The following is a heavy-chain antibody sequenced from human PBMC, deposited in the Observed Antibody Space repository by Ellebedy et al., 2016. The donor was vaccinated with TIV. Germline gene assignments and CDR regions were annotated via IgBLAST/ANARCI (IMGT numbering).Heavy chain of an antibody. CDR3: ARHQRPRYNADWFDP. D-gene: IGHD1-14*01. CDR1: GGSFSGYY. Sequence: SQTLSLTCAVSGGSFSGYYWSWLRQPPGEGLEWIGSLYYRGNTYYNPSLKSRVSISLDTSKNQFSLRLNSVTAADTAIYYCARHQRPRYNADWFDPWGQGTLVTVSS. J-gene: IGHJ5*02. CDR2: LYYRGNT. V-gene: IGHV4-34*01.